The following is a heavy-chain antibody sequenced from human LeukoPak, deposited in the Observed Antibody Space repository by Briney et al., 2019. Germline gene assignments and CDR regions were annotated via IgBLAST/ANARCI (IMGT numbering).Heavy chain of an antibody. D-gene: IGHD6-6*01. Sequence: GASVKVSCKASGYTFTTYGISWVRLAPGQGLEWMGWISAYNGNTNCAQQFQGRITMATDTSMSTAYMELRSLRSDDTAVYYCARDLIAVRPGWFDPWGQGSLVTVSS. CDR2: ISAYNGNT. CDR3: ARDLIAVRPGWFDP. CDR1: GYTFTTYG. V-gene: IGHV1-18*01. J-gene: IGHJ5*02.